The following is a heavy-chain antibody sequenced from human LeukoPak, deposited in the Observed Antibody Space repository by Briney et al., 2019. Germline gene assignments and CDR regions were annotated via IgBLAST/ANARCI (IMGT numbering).Heavy chain of an antibody. Sequence: ASVKVSCKASGYTVTGYYLHWVRQAPGQGLEWMGRIHPNSGDTHYAQKFQGRVTMTRDTSISTAYMEFSRLRPDDTAVYYCARVSSPLQYNWFDPWGQGTLVTVSS. J-gene: IGHJ5*02. CDR1: GYTVTGYY. V-gene: IGHV1-2*06. D-gene: IGHD1-14*01. CDR3: ARVSSPLQYNWFDP. CDR2: IHPNSGDT.